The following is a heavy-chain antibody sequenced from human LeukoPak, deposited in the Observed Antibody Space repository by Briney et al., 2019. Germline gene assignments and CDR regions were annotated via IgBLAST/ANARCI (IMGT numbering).Heavy chain of an antibody. CDR2: IYTSGST. Sequence: SETLSLACTVSGVSISSYYWSWIRQPAGKGLEWIGRIYTSGSTNYNPSLKSRVTMSVDTSKNQFSLKLSSVTAADTAVYYCARGATVTTEGVFDYWGQGTLVTVSS. CDR1: GVSISSYY. CDR3: ARGATVTTEGVFDY. J-gene: IGHJ4*02. D-gene: IGHD4-17*01. V-gene: IGHV4-4*07.